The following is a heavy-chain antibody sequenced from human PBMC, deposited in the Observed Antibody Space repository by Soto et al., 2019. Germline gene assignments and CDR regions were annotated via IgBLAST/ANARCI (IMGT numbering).Heavy chain of an antibody. V-gene: IGHV3-30*18. CDR1: GFTFSSYG. CDR2: ISYDGSNK. D-gene: IGHD6-13*01. J-gene: IGHJ5*02. Sequence: QVQLVESGGGVVQPGRSLRLSCAASGFTFSSYGMHWVRQAPGKGLEWGAVISYDGSNKYYADSVKGRFTISRDNSKNTLYLQMNRLRAEDTAVYYCAKGPAGSSWYGVWFDPWGQGTLVTVSS. CDR3: AKGPAGSSWYGVWFDP.